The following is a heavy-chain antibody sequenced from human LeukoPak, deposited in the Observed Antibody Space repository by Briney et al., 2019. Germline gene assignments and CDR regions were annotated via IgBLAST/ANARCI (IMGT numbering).Heavy chain of an antibody. V-gene: IGHV3-21*01. D-gene: IGHD3-9*01. Sequence: PGGSLRLSCVASGFTFSSYSMNWVRQAPGKGLEWVSSISSSSSYIYYADSVKGRFTISRDNAKNSLYLQMNSLRAEDTAVYYCARGRMRGYFDWYPSYYFDYWGQGTLVTVSS. J-gene: IGHJ4*02. CDR1: GFTFSSYS. CDR3: ARGRMRGYFDWYPSYYFDY. CDR2: ISSSSSYI.